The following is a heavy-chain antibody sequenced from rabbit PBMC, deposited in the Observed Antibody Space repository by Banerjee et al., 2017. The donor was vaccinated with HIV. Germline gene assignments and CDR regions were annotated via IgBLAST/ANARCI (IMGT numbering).Heavy chain of an antibody. J-gene: IGHJ4*01. Sequence: QEQLEESGGGLVKPEGSLTLTCTASAFSFSNKYVMCWVRQAPGKGLEWIACINTSTGNTVYASWAKGRFTISKTSSTTVTLQMTSLTAADTATYFCVRDLAGVIGWNFGLWGPGTLVTVS. V-gene: IGHV1S45*01. D-gene: IGHD4-1*01. CDR2: INTSTGNT. CDR1: AFSFSNKYV. CDR3: VRDLAGVIGWNFGL.